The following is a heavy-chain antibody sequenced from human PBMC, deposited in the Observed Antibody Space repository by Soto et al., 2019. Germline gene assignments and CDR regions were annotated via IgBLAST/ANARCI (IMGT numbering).Heavy chain of an antibody. J-gene: IGHJ5*02. V-gene: IGHV1-69*08. Sequence: QVQLVQSGAEVKKPGSSVKVSCKASGGTFSTYTITWVRQAPGQGLEWMGRIIPTIGIINYAQKFQARFTITAAKFTGTAYMELPRPRSDDTAVYYCAGDPDSHYNDSHASSYPWGQGTLVTVSS. CDR2: IIPTIGII. CDR3: AGDPDSHYNDSHASSYP. CDR1: GGTFSTYT. D-gene: IGHD3-22*01.